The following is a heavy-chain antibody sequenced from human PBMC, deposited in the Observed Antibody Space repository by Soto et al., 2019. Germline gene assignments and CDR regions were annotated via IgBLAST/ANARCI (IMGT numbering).Heavy chain of an antibody. J-gene: IGHJ4*02. CDR2: IHYSGST. CDR1: GGSISSSSYY. D-gene: IGHD6-13*01. V-gene: IGHV4-39*01. Sequence: QLQLQESGPGLVKPSETLSLTCTVSGGSISSSSYYWGWIRQPPAKGLEWIECIHYSGSTYYNPSLRSRVTSSVDTSKNQFSLKVSSVTAADTAVYYCARRLFSSTWPSYFDYWGQGTLVTVSS. CDR3: ARRLFSSTWPSYFDY.